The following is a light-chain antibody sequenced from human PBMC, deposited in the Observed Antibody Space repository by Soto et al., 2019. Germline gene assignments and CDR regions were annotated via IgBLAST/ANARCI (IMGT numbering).Light chain of an antibody. Sequence: DIILTQSPAIVSVSPGERATLSCRASRSVSPNLARYQHKPGQAPRLLIYGASTRVTDIPAGFSGRGSGTDFTLTIHYLKSEDVGVYYCQQYDKGLPPVTFGGGTKGEL. J-gene: IGKJ4*01. V-gene: IGKV3-15*01. CDR3: QQYDKGLPPVT. CDR1: RSVSPN. CDR2: GAS.